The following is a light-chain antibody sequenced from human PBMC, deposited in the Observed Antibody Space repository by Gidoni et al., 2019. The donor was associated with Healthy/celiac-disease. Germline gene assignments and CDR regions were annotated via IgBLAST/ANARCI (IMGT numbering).Light chain of an antibody. V-gene: IGKV3-20*01. Sequence: EMVSTQSRGTMSLSPGERTTLSCRASQRVSSSYLAWYQQKPGQAPRLLSYGASSRATGIPDRFSGSGSGTDFTLTISRLEPEDFAVYYCQQYGSSPPTFGQGTKLEIK. CDR2: GAS. CDR3: QQYGSSPPT. J-gene: IGKJ2*01. CDR1: QRVSSSY.